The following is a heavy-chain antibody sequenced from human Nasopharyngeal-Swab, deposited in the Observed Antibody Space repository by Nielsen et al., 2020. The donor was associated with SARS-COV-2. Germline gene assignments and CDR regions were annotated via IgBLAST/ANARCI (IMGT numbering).Heavy chain of an antibody. CDR1: GYTFTGYY. D-gene: IGHD5-18*01. V-gene: IGHV1-2*06. CDR3: ARAGYSYGSTHYYYGMDV. J-gene: IGHJ6*02. CDR2: INPNSGGT. Sequence: ASVKVSCKASGYTFTGYYMHWVRQAPGQGLEWMGRINPNSGGTNYAQKFQGRVTMTRDTSISTAYTELRSLRSDDTAVYYCARAGYSYGSTHYYYGMDVWGQGTTVTVSS.